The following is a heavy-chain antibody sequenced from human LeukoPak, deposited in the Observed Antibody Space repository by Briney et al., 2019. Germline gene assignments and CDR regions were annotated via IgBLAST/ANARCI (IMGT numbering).Heavy chain of an antibody. CDR2: IYYSGST. CDR3: ARASGLRYFDRLDYYYYGMDV. V-gene: IGHV4-59*01. CDR1: GGSTSSYY. D-gene: IGHD3-9*01. Sequence: PSETLSLTCTVSGGSTSSYYWSWIRQPPGKGLEWIGYIYYSGSTNYNPSLKSRVTISVDTSKNQFSLKLSSVTAADTAVYYCARASGLRYFDRLDYYYYGMDVWGQGTTVTVSS. J-gene: IGHJ6*02.